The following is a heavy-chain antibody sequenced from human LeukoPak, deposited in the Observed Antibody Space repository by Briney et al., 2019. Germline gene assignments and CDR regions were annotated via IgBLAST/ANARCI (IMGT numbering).Heavy chain of an antibody. CDR3: AKGRTGTTWNYFDY. CDR2: ISSSGSGDNT. Sequence: GGSLRLSCAASGVTLSTYAMSWARQAPGKGLEWVSGISSSGSGDNTYYADSVKGRFTISRDNSKNTLYLQMNSLRAEDTAVYYCAKGRTGTTWNYFDYWGQGTLVTVSS. CDR1: GVTLSTYA. V-gene: IGHV3-23*01. J-gene: IGHJ4*02. D-gene: IGHD1-7*01.